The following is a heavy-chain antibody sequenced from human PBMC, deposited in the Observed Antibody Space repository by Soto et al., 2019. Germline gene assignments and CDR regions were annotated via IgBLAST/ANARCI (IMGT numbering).Heavy chain of an antibody. V-gene: IGHV3-66*01. J-gene: IGHJ5*02. D-gene: IGHD3-22*01. CDR1: GFTVSSNY. Sequence: GGSLRLSCAASGFTVSSNYMSWVRQAPGKGLEWVSVIYSGDSTYYADSVKGRFTISRDNSKNTLYLQMNSLRAEDTAVYFCARMGDSSGYSGGFDPWGQGTLVTVSS. CDR2: IYSGDST. CDR3: ARMGDSSGYSGGFDP.